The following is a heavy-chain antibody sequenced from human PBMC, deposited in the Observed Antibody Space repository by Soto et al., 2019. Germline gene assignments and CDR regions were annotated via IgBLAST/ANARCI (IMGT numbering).Heavy chain of an antibody. CDR1: GFTFSSYW. J-gene: IGHJ6*03. D-gene: IGHD3-3*01. CDR2: INSDGSST. V-gene: IGHV3-74*01. CDR3: ARLRFLDNYYMDV. Sequence: GGSLRLSCAASGFTFSSYWMHWVRQAPGKGLVWVSRINSDGSSTSYADSVKGRFTISRDNAKNTLYLQMNRLRAEDTAVYYCARLRFLDNYYMDVWGKGTTVTVSS.